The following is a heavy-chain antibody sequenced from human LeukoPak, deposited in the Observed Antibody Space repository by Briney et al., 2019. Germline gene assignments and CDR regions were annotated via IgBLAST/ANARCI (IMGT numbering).Heavy chain of an antibody. D-gene: IGHD2-2*01. CDR3: ASAVGYCSSTSCVRYYGMDV. J-gene: IGHJ6*04. V-gene: IGHV1-69*06. CDR1: GGTFSSYA. Sequence: GASVKVSCKASGGTFSSYAISWVRQAPGQGLEWVGGIIPIFGTTNYAQKFQGRVTITADKSTSTAYMELSRLRSEDTAVYYCASAVGYCSSTSCVRYYGMDVWGKGTTVTVSS. CDR2: IIPIFGTT.